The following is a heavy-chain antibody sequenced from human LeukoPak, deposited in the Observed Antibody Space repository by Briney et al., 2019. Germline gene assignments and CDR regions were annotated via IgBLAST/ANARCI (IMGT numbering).Heavy chain of an antibody. CDR2: ISYDGSNK. V-gene: IGHV3-30*18. Sequence: GRSPRLSCAASGFTFSSYGMHWVRQAPGKGLEWVAVISYDGSNKYYADSVKGRFTISRDNSKNTLYLQMNSLRAEDTAVYYCAKEKSGGGGWALFDNWGQGTLVTVSS. J-gene: IGHJ4*02. CDR3: AKEKSGGGGWALFDN. CDR1: GFTFSSYG. D-gene: IGHD6-19*01.